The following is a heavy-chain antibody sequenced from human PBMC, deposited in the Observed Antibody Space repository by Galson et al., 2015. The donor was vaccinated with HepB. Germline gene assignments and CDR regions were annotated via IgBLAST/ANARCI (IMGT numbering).Heavy chain of an antibody. CDR2: LSYDGNKK. J-gene: IGHJ3*02. Sequence: SLRLSCAASGFIFSSYAMHWARQAPGKGLEWVSALSYDGNKKFYPDSVKGRFTISRDNSKNTLYLQMNSLRAEDTAVYYCARESRSAAKYCSSTSCSTLDAFDIWGQGTMVTVSS. CDR3: ARESRSAAKYCSSTSCSTLDAFDI. D-gene: IGHD2-2*02. V-gene: IGHV3-30-3*01. CDR1: GFIFSSYA.